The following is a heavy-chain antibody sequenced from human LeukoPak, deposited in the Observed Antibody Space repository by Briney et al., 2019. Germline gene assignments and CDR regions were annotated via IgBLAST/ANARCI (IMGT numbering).Heavy chain of an antibody. CDR3: AKGRFLEWSLFDY. Sequence: GGSLRLSCAASGFTFDDYAMHWVRQAPGKGLEWVSGISWNSSSIGYADSVKGRFTISRDNAKNSLYLQMNSLRAEDMALYYCAKGRFLEWSLFDYWGQGTLVTVSS. CDR1: GFTFDDYA. V-gene: IGHV3-9*03. J-gene: IGHJ4*02. D-gene: IGHD3-3*01. CDR2: ISWNSSSI.